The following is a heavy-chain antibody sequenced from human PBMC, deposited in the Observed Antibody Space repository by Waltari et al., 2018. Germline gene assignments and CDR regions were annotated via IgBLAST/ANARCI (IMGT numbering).Heavy chain of an antibody. CDR1: GFTFSSYA. D-gene: IGHD1-26*01. Sequence: QVQLVESGGGVVQPGRSLRLSCAASGFTFSSYAMHWVRQAPGKGLEWVAVISYDGSNKYYADSVKGRFTISRDNSKNTLYLQMNSLRAKDTAVYYCARDLGGGRPPYYYYYMDVWGKGTTVTVSS. CDR2: ISYDGSNK. V-gene: IGHV3-30-3*01. CDR3: ARDLGGGRPPYYYYYMDV. J-gene: IGHJ6*03.